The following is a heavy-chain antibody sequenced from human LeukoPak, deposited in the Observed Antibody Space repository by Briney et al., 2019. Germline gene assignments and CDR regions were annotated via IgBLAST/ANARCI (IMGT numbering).Heavy chain of an antibody. CDR1: GGSLSSYY. D-gene: IGHD3-9*01. CDR3: ARFSWDCSTASCHLTH. Sequence: KASETLSFTCTVSGGSLSSYYWSWIRQSPGKRLELIGHIYYTGTTFYNPSLNSRVTISLDTSKNEFSLKLTSVTAADTAVYYCARFSWDCSTASCHLTHWGQGALVTVSS. J-gene: IGHJ4*02. CDR2: IYYTGTT. V-gene: IGHV4-59*01.